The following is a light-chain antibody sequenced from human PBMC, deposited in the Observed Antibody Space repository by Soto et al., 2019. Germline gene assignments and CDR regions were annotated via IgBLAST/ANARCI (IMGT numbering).Light chain of an antibody. J-gene: IGLJ1*01. CDR1: SSNIGAGYD. V-gene: IGLV1-40*01. Sequence: QSVLTQPPSVSGAPGQRVTISCTGSSSNIGAGYDVHWYQQLPGTAPKLLIYGNSNRPSGVPDRFSGSKSGTSASLAITGLQAEDEAAYYCQSYDSSHYVFGTGTKVTVL. CDR3: QSYDSSHYV. CDR2: GNS.